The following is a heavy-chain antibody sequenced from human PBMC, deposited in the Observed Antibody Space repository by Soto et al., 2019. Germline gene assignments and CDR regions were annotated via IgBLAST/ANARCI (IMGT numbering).Heavy chain of an antibody. CDR3: AKGRGSGSTEGNYNYYYGMDV. CDR2: IIGTSSYI. D-gene: IGHD6-19*01. J-gene: IGHJ6*02. CDR1: GFTFSSYS. V-gene: IGHV3-21*01. Sequence: PGGSLTLSXAAYGFTFSSYSMNWVRQPPGKVLEWVSSIIGTSSYIYYADSVKGRFPITRDNAKNSLYLQMNSLRAEDTAVYYCAKGRGSGSTEGNYNYYYGMDVWGQGTTVTVS.